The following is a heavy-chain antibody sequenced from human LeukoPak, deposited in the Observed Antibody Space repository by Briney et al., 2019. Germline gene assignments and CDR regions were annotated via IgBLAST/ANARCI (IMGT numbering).Heavy chain of an antibody. CDR2: ISSDGGSA. Sequence: TGGSLRLSCAASGFTFRNYAMHWVRQAPGKGLEYVSFISSDGGSAYYANSVKGRYTISRDNSKNTLYLQMGSLRAEDMAVYICATSNCSTTSCLFNAFDIWGQGTMVTVSS. CDR3: ATSNCSTTSCLFNAFDI. V-gene: IGHV3-64*01. D-gene: IGHD2-2*01. J-gene: IGHJ3*02. CDR1: GFTFRNYA.